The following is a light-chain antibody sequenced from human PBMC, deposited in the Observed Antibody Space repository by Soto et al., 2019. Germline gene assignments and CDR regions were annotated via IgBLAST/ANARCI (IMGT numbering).Light chain of an antibody. V-gene: IGLV1-44*01. CDR3: ATWDDRLNGYV. J-gene: IGLJ1*01. Sequence: QSVLTQPPSASGTPGQRVTISCSGSSSNVGGNPVNWYQHVPTTAPKLLIYNNNQRPSGVPVRFSGSKSGTSASLAISGLQSEDEADYYCATWDDRLNGYVFGTGTKVTVL. CDR2: NNN. CDR1: SSNVGGNP.